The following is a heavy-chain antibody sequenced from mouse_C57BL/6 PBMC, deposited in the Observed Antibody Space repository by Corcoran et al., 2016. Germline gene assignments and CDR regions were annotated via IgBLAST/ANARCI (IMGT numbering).Heavy chain of an antibody. CDR3: ARTPIP. CDR1: GYTFTDYY. Sequence: EVQLQQSGPELVKPGASVKISCKASGYTFTDYYMNWVKQSHGKSLEWIGDINPNNGGTSYNQKFKGKATLTVDKSSSTAYMELRSLTSEDSAVYYCARTPIPWGQGTTLTVSS. V-gene: IGHV1-26*01. J-gene: IGHJ2*01. CDR2: INPNNGGT.